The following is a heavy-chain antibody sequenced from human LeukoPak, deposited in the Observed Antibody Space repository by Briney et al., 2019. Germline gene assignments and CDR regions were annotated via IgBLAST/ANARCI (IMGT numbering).Heavy chain of an antibody. CDR3: AGGYVDTAMVMY. V-gene: IGHV5-51*01. J-gene: IGHJ4*02. D-gene: IGHD5-18*01. CDR2: IYPGDSDI. Sequence: GESLKISCKGSGYTFTIYWIGWVRQMPGKGLEWMGIIYPGDSDIRYSPSFQGQVTISADKSISTAYLQWTGLKASDTAMYYCAGGYVDTAMVMYWGQGTLVTVSS. CDR1: GYTFTIYW.